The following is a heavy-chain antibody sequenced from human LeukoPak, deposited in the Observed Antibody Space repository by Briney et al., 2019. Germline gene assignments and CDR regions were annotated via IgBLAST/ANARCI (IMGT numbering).Heavy chain of an antibody. CDR1: GFTFSNYA. Sequence: GGSLRLSCAASGFTFSNYAMSWVRQAPGKGLEWVSVISGTSGNTYYADSVKGRFTISRDNSKNSLYLQMNSLRAEDTAVYYCAREDCSSTSCYDPSVSDYWGQGTLVTVSS. CDR2: ISGTSGNT. D-gene: IGHD2-2*01. CDR3: AREDCSSTSCYDPSVSDY. V-gene: IGHV3-23*01. J-gene: IGHJ4*02.